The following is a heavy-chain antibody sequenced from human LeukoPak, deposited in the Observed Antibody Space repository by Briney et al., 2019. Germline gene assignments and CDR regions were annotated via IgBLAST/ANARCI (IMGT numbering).Heavy chain of an antibody. Sequence: SDTQTLLCVVSGDTLSNDYWSWIRQPPGKGLEWIGYIYHRGDTNYNPSLNSRVSMSEDQSEKQFSQNLSSLTAADTAVYYCARGFFARGGYGLPFDIRDQGT. CDR2: IYHRGDT. D-gene: IGHD5-18*01. CDR3: ARGFFARGGYGLPFDI. CDR1: GDTLSNDY. J-gene: IGHJ3*02. V-gene: IGHV4-59*13.